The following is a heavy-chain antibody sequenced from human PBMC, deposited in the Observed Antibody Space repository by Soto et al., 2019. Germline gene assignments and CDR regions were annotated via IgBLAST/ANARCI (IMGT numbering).Heavy chain of an antibody. CDR3: ARESGYLNWFDP. CDR2: ISSSSSTI. CDR1: GFTFSSYS. J-gene: IGHJ5*02. Sequence: PGGPLRLSCAASGFTFSSYSMNLVRQAPGKGLEWVSYISSSSSTIYYADSVKGRFTISRDNAKNSLYLQMNSLRAEDTAVYYCARESGYLNWFDPWGQGTLVTVSS. V-gene: IGHV3-48*01. D-gene: IGHD1-1*01.